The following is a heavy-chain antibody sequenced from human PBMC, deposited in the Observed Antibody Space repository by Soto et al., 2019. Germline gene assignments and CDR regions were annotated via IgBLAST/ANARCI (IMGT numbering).Heavy chain of an antibody. J-gene: IGHJ4*02. D-gene: IGHD3-10*01. Sequence: EVQLVESGGGLVQPGGSLRLSCAASGFIFSSHWMYWVRQVPGKGLVWVSGIKSDGSSTHYADSVKGRFTISRDNAKNTVHLQMNSLRAEDTAVYYCAGELVSGYWGQGTLATVSS. CDR2: IKSDGSST. V-gene: IGHV3-74*01. CDR1: GFIFSSHW. CDR3: AGELVSGY.